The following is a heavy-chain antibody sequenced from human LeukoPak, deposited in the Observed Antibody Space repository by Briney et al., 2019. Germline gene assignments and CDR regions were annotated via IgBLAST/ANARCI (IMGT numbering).Heavy chain of an antibody. J-gene: IGHJ4*02. CDR2: INSDESNT. V-gene: IGHV3-74*01. CDR3: ANSKVADFHY. Sequence: GGSLRLSCAASGFTFSSHWMHWVRQAPGKGLVWVSRINSDESNTSYADSVKGRFTISRDNSKNTVHLQMNSLRVDDTAVYYCANSKVADFHYWGQGTRVTVSS. CDR1: GFTFSSHW. D-gene: IGHD6-19*01.